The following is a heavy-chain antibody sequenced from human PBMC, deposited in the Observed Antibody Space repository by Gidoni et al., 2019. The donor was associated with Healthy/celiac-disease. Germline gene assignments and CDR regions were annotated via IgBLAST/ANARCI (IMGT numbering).Heavy chain of an antibody. V-gene: IGHV2-5*02. D-gene: IGHD1-26*01. CDR2: IYWDDDK. Sequence: QITLNDSAPTLVKPTHPLTLTCTFSVFSLRTSGVGVGWIRQPPGKALEWLALIYWDDDKRYSPSLKRRLTITKDTAKNQVVLTMTNMDHVETATYYCAHVGATRRADFDYWGQGTLVTVSS. CDR3: AHVGATRRADFDY. J-gene: IGHJ4*02. CDR1: VFSLRTSGVG.